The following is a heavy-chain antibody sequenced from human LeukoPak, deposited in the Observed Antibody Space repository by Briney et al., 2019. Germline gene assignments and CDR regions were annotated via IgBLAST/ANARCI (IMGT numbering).Heavy chain of an antibody. CDR2: ISSSSSYI. V-gene: IGHV3-21*01. Sequence: GGSLRLSCAASGFTFSSYSMNWVRQAPGKGLEWVSSISSSSSYIYYADSVKGRFTIYRDNAKNSLYLQMNSLRAEDTAVYYCARVYCSSTSCYTEFDYWGQGTLVTVSS. CDR3: ARVYCSSTSCYTEFDY. D-gene: IGHD2-2*02. CDR1: GFTFSSYS. J-gene: IGHJ4*02.